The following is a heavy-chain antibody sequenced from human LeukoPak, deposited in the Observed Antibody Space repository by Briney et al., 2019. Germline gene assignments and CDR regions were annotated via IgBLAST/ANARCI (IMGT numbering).Heavy chain of an antibody. CDR1: GYTFTGYY. Sequence: ASVKVSCKASGYTFTGYYMHWVRQAPGQGLEWMGWISAYNGNTNYAQKLQGRVTMTTDTSTSTAYMELRSLRSDDTAVYYCARSLYSGSPGPNDYWGQGTLVTVSS. CDR3: ARSLYSGSPGPNDY. V-gene: IGHV1-18*04. D-gene: IGHD1-26*01. J-gene: IGHJ4*02. CDR2: ISAYNGNT.